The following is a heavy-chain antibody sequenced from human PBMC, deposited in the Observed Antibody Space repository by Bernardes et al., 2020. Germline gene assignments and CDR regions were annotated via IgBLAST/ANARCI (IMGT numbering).Heavy chain of an antibody. V-gene: IGHV1-18*01. CDR3: ARDRDYVWGSYRHTPDY. J-gene: IGHJ4*02. CDR2: ISAYNGDT. CDR1: GYTFTSYG. Sequence: ASMKVSCKASGYTFTSYGVSWVRQAPGQGLEWMGWISAYNGDTDYAQTLQGRVTMTTDTSTSTAYMELRSLRSDDTAVYYCARDRDYVWGSYRHTPDYWGQGTLVTVSS. D-gene: IGHD3-16*02.